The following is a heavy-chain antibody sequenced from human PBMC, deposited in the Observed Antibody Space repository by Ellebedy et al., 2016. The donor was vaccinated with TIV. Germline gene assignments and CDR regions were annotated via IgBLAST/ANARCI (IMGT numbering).Heavy chain of an antibody. J-gene: IGHJ6*02. Sequence: KVSCXGSGYSFTSYWISWVRQMPGKGLEWMGRIDPSDSYTNYSPSFQGHVTISADKSISTAYLQWSSLKASDTAMYYCARREYYGSGLVHYYGMDVWGQGTTVTVSS. D-gene: IGHD3-10*01. V-gene: IGHV5-10-1*01. CDR2: IDPSDSYT. CDR3: ARREYYGSGLVHYYGMDV. CDR1: GYSFTSYW.